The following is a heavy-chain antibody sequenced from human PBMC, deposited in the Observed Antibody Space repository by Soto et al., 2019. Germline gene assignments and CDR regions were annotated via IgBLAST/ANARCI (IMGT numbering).Heavy chain of an antibody. D-gene: IGHD1-26*01. CDR3: TTDTVGATSWYYGMDV. CDR2: IKSKTDGGTT. V-gene: IGHV3-15*01. J-gene: IGHJ6*02. Sequence: PGGSLRLSCAASGFTFSNAWMSWVRQAPGKGLEWVGRIKSKTDGGTTDYAAPVKGRFTISRDDSKNTLYLQMNSLKTEDTAVYYCTTDTVGATSWYYGMDVWGQGTTVTVS. CDR1: GFTFSNAW.